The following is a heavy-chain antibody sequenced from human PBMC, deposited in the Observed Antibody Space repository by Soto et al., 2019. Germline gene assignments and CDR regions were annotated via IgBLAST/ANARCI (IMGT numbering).Heavy chain of an antibody. CDR3: ASFRKGIAVAGTGLNYYYGMDV. D-gene: IGHD6-19*01. Sequence: GGSLRLSCAASGFTFSSYAMHWVRQAPGKGLEWVAVISYDGSNKYYADSVKGRFTISRDNSKNTLYLQMNSLRAEDTAVYYCASFRKGIAVAGTGLNYYYGMDVRGQGTTVTVS. CDR1: GFTFSSYA. V-gene: IGHV3-30-3*01. CDR2: ISYDGSNK. J-gene: IGHJ6*02.